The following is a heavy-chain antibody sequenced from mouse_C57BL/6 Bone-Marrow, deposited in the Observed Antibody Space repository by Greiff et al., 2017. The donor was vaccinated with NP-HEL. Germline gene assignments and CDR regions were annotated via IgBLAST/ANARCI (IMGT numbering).Heavy chain of an antibody. CDR3: AREGITTVVAPDY. CDR1: GYTFTSYW. CDR2: IDPSDSYT. Sequence: QVQLQQPGAELVKPGASVKLSCKASGYTFTSYWMQWVKQRPGQGLEWIGEIDPSDSYTNYNQKFKGKATLTVDTSSSTAYTQLSSLTSEDSAVYYCAREGITTVVAPDYWGQGTTLTVSS. V-gene: IGHV1-50*01. D-gene: IGHD1-1*01. J-gene: IGHJ2*01.